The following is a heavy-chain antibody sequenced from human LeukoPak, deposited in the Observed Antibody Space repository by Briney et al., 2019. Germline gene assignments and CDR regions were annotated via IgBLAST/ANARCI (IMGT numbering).Heavy chain of an antibody. CDR2: IYYSGST. CDR1: GGSISSYY. CDR3: ARGASTIFGVVITRNFDY. D-gene: IGHD3-3*01. V-gene: IGHV4-59*08. J-gene: IGHJ4*02. Sequence: SETLSLTCTVSGGSISSYYWSWIRQPPGKGLEWIGYIYYSGSTNYNPSLKSRVTISVDTSKNQFSLKLSSVTAADTAVYYCARGASTIFGVVITRNFDYWGQGTLVTVSS.